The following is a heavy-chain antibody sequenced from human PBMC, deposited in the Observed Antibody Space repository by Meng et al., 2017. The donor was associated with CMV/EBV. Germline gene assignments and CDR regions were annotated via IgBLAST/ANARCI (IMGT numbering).Heavy chain of an antibody. D-gene: IGHD6-19*01. J-gene: IGHJ4*02. CDR2: ISSSSSYI. CDR1: RFTFSSSS. CDR3: ARDPYSSGWP. V-gene: IGHV3-21*01. Sequence: LSCAASRFTFSSSSISWVRQAPGKGLEWVSSISSSSSYIYYADSVKGRFTISRDDAKNSLHLQMNSLKAEDTAVYYCARDPYSSGWPWGQGTLVTVSS.